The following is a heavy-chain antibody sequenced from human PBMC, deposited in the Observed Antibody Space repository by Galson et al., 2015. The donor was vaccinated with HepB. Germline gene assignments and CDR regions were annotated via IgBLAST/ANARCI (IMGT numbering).Heavy chain of an antibody. V-gene: IGHV5-51*03. CDR1: GYSFTNYW. Sequence: QSGAEVKKPGESLKISCKGSGYSFTNYWIGWVRQMPGQGLEWMGFIYPDNSDTRYSPSFQGQVTISADKSITTAYLQWSSLKASDTAMYYCARRDSAYDLDYWGQGTLLIVSS. CDR3: ARRDSAYDLDY. J-gene: IGHJ4*02. D-gene: IGHD5-12*01. CDR2: IYPDNSDT.